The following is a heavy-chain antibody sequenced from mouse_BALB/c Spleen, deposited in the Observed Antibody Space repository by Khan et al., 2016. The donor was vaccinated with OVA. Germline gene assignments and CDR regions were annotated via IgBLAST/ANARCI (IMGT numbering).Heavy chain of an antibody. CDR1: GFTFSSNT. V-gene: IGHV5-12-2*01. CDR2: ITNGGGNT. Sequence: EVQLQESGGGLVQPGGSLKLSCAASGFTFSSNTMSWVRQTPEKRLEWVAYITNGGGNTYYPDTVKGRFTISRDNAKNTLYLQISSLKSEDTAMYYCARIPTFITTALDYGGQGTSVTVSS. CDR3: ARIPTFITTALDY. J-gene: IGHJ4*01. D-gene: IGHD1-2*01.